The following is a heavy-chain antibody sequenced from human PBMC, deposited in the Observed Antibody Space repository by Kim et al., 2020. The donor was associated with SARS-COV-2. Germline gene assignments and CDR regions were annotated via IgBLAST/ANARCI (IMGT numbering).Heavy chain of an antibody. V-gene: IGHV1-2*02. Sequence: TYAPNFQGRVTVTRDTSINTAYMELTRLTSDDTAIYYCAREVQHSNSFDYWGQGTLVTVSS. J-gene: IGHJ4*02. CDR3: AREVQHSNSFDY. D-gene: IGHD3-22*01.